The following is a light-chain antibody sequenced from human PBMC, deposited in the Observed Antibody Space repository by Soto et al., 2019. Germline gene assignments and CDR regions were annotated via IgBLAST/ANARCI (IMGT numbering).Light chain of an antibody. CDR3: SSYTSTSSYV. J-gene: IGLJ1*01. CDR1: SSDIGHYNY. V-gene: IGLV2-14*01. CDR2: GVR. Sequence: QSALAQPACVSGSPGQSITISCTGSSSDIGHYNYVSWYQQYPGKAPKLMIYGVRNRPSGISNRFSGSKSANTASLTISGLQADDEADYYCSSYTSTSSYVFGTGTKVTVL.